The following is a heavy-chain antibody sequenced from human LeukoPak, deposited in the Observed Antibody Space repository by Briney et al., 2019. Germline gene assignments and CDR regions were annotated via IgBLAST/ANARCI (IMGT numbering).Heavy chain of an antibody. D-gene: IGHD2-2*02. J-gene: IGHJ5*02. CDR3: ARAAAIRPWFDP. V-gene: IGHV4-39*07. Sequence: SETLSLTCTVSGGSISSSSYYWGWIRQPPGKGLEWIGSIYYSGSTYYNPSLKSRVTISVDTSKNQFSLKLSSVTAADTAVYYCARAAAIRPWFDPWGQGTLVTVSS. CDR2: IYYSGST. CDR1: GGSISSSSYY.